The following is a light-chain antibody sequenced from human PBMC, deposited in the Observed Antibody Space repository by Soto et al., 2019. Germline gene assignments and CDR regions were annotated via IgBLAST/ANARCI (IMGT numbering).Light chain of an antibody. V-gene: IGKV3-20*01. CDR2: DTS. CDR3: QQYGTSEII. CDR1: QTLSNSF. J-gene: IGKJ5*01. Sequence: EIVLTQSPGTLSLSPGERATLSWRASQTLSNSFIAWYKQKPGQAPRLVIYDTSSRATGVPDRYSASGSGTEFTLTISRLQPEDFAVFFCQQYGTSEIIFGQGTRLEI.